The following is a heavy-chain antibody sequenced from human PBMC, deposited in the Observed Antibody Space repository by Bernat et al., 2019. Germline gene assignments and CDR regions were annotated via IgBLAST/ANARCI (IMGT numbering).Heavy chain of an antibody. V-gene: IGHV4-61*01. CDR3: ARGYCSGGSCYSEYFQH. CDR1: GGSVSGGSYY. Sequence: QVQLQESGPRLVKPSETLSLTCTVSGGSVSGGSYYWSWIRQSPGMGLGWIGYIDYSGSTNYNPSLKSRVTISVDTSKNQFSLNLSSVTAADTAVYYCARGYCSGGSCYSEYFQHWGQGTLVTVSS. J-gene: IGHJ1*01. D-gene: IGHD2-15*01. CDR2: IDYSGST.